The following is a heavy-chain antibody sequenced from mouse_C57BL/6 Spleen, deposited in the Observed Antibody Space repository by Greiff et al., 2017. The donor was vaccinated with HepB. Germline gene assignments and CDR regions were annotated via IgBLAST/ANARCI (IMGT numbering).Heavy chain of an antibody. CDR2: IHPNSGST. D-gene: IGHD2-2*01. CDR1: GYTFTSYW. V-gene: IGHV1-64*01. CDR3: ARSPPYGYDEDYFDY. Sequence: QVQLKQPGAELVKPGASVKLSCKASGYTFTSYWMHWVKQRPGQGLEWIGMIHPNSGSTNYNEKFKDKATLTVDKSSSTAYMQLSSLTSEDSAVYYCARSPPYGYDEDYFDYWGQGTTLTVSS. J-gene: IGHJ2*01.